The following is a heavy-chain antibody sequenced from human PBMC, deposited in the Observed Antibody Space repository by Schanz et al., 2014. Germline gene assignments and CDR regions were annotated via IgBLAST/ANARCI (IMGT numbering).Heavy chain of an antibody. Sequence: EVQLVESGGGLVQPGGSLRLSCAASGFTFSTYAMSWVRQAPGKGLEWVSTISGSGGSTFYADSVKGRFTTSRDNSRNTLYLQMSSLRAEDTAVYYCAKHRHYADNNGYPGIDYWGQGTLVTVS. D-gene: IGHD3-16*01. J-gene: IGHJ4*02. CDR1: GFTFSTYA. CDR3: AKHRHYADNNGYPGIDY. V-gene: IGHV3-23*04. CDR2: ISGSGGST.